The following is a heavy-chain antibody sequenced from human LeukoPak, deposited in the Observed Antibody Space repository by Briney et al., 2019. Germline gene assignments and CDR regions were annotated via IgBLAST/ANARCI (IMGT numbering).Heavy chain of an antibody. CDR2: MNPNSGNT. CDR1: GYTFTSYD. D-gene: IGHD5-24*01. Sequence: WASVKVSCKASGYTFTSYDINWVRQATGQGLEWMGWMNPNSGNTGYAQKFQGRVTITRNTSISTAYMELSSLRSEDTAVYYCARAPNVEMATISPFDYWGQGTLVTVSS. J-gene: IGHJ4*02. CDR3: ARAPNVEMATISPFDY. V-gene: IGHV1-8*01.